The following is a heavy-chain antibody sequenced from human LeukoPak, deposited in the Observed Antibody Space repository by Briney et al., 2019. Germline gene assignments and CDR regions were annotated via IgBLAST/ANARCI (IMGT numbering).Heavy chain of an antibody. CDR1: GYTFIAYY. Sequence: ASVKVSCKASGYTFIAYYMHWVRQAPGQGLEWMGRINPNSGGTNYAQKFQGRVTMTRDTSISTAYMELSRLRSDDTAVYYCARTVTRVNFDYWGQGTLVTVSS. V-gene: IGHV1-2*06. D-gene: IGHD4-17*01. CDR3: ARTVTRVNFDY. J-gene: IGHJ4*02. CDR2: INPNSGGT.